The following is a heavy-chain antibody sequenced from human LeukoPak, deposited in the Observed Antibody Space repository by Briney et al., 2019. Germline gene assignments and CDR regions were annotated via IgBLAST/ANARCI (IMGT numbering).Heavy chain of an antibody. CDR2: ISYDGSNK. Sequence: GRSLRLSCAASGFTFSTYAMHWVRQAPGKGLEWVAVISYDGSNKYYADSVKGRFTISRDISKNTLYLRMNSLRAEDTAMYYCSRDMSPAMDVWGKGTTVTVSS. J-gene: IGHJ6*04. V-gene: IGHV3-30*04. CDR1: GFTFSTYA. D-gene: IGHD3-10*02. CDR3: SRDMSPAMDV.